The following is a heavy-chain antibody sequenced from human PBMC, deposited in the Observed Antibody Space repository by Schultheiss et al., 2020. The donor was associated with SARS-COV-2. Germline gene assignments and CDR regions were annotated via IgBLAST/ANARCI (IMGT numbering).Heavy chain of an antibody. Sequence: GESLKISCAASGFTFSSYGMHWVRQAPGKGLEWVAVISYDGSNKYYADSVKGRFTISRDNSKNTLYLQMNSLRAEDTAVYYCARDRAYGSGSYYYYYYGMDVWGQGTTVTVSS. V-gene: IGHV3-30*03. CDR1: GFTFSSYG. D-gene: IGHD3-10*01. CDR2: ISYDGSNK. CDR3: ARDRAYGSGSYYYYYYGMDV. J-gene: IGHJ6*02.